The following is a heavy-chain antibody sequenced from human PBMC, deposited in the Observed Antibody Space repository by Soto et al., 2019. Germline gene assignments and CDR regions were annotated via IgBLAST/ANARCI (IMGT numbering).Heavy chain of an antibody. CDR1: GDIVSDSY. CDR3: AGQEGSRGWFYFTS. D-gene: IGHD6-19*01. J-gene: IGHJ5*02. CDR2: VNPTDGSS. V-gene: IGHV1-46*01. Sequence: QGHLEQSGAEVKKPGASAKVSCKASGDIVSDSYMHWVRQAPGQGLEWMGLVNPTDGSSTFAQRFQGRLTLTRDTSTRTFYMALSSLRSADTAIYYCAGQEGSRGWFYFTSWGQGTLVTVSS.